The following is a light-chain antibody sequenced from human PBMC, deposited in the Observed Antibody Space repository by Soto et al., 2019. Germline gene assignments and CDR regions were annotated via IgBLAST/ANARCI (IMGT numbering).Light chain of an antibody. CDR3: YSYAGSYTFV. CDR2: GVT. CDR1: SSDVGGFND. Sequence: QSALTQPRSVSGSPGQSVTISCTGTSSDVGGFNDVSWYQQHPGKAPQLLIYGVTKRPSGVPDRFPGSKSGYTASLTISGIQAADEADYYCYSYAGSYTFVFGGGPKLTVL. J-gene: IGLJ2*01. V-gene: IGLV2-11*01.